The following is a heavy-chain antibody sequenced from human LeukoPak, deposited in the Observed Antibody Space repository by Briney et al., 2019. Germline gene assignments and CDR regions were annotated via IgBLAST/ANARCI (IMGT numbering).Heavy chain of an antibody. V-gene: IGHV4-39*07. J-gene: IGHJ4*02. CDR3: ARVGRYYDILTGYHSRYYFDY. CDR2: IYYSGST. CDR1: GGSISSSSYY. D-gene: IGHD3-9*01. Sequence: SETLSLTCTVSGGSISSSSYYWGWIRQPPGKGLEWIGSIYYSGSTYYNPSLKSRVTISVDTSKNQFSLKLSSVTAADTAVYYCARVGRYYDILTGYHSRYYFDYWGQGTLVTVSS.